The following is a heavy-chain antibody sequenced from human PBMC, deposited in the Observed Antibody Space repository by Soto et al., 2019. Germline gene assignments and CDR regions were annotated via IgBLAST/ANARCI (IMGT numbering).Heavy chain of an antibody. CDR3: ARRLGWELLTGAFDI. CDR1: CGSFSCYY. Sequence: SEALSLTCSVYCGSFSCYYWSLIRETQGKVLEWIGYIYYSGSTNYNPSLKSRVTISVDTSKNQFSLKLSSVTAADTAVYYCARRLGWELLTGAFDIWGQGTMVTVSS. D-gene: IGHD1-26*01. V-gene: IGHV4-59*08. J-gene: IGHJ3*02. CDR2: IYYSGST.